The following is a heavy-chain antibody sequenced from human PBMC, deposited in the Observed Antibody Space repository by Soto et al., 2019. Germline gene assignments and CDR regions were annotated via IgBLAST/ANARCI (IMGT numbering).Heavy chain of an antibody. CDR1: GFTFSSYA. CDR2: ISGSGGST. V-gene: IGHV3-23*01. CDR3: ANGDLDPTPYYYGMDV. D-gene: IGHD7-27*01. Sequence: PGGSLRLSCAASGFTFSSYAMSWVRQAPGKGLEWVSAISGSGGSTYYADSVKGRFTISRDNSKNTLYLQMNSLRAEDTAVYYCANGDLDPTPYYYGMDVWGQGTTVTVSS. J-gene: IGHJ6*02.